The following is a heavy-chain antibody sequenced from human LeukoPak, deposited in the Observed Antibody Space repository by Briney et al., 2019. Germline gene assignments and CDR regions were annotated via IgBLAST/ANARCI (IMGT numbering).Heavy chain of an antibody. Sequence: GGSLRLSCAASGFTFSDYYMSWIRQAPGKGLEWVSYISSSGSTIYYADSVKGRFTISRDNAKNSLYLQMNSLRAEDTAVYYCARVDCSSTSCDYYYYYGMDVWGQGTTVTVSS. CDR3: ARVDCSSTSCDYYYYYGMDV. CDR2: ISSSGSTI. CDR1: GFTFSDYY. D-gene: IGHD2-2*01. J-gene: IGHJ6*02. V-gene: IGHV3-11*01.